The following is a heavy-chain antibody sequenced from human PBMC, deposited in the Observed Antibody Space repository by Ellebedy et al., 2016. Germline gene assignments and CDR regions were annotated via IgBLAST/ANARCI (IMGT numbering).Heavy chain of an antibody. V-gene: IGHV3-30-3*01. CDR3: ARDSEAYGSGDLDY. CDR1: GFTFSSYA. CDR2: ISYDGSNK. J-gene: IGHJ4*02. Sequence: GGSLRLSXAASGFTFSSYAMHWVRQAPGKGLEWVAVISYDGSNKYYADSVKGRFTISRDNAKNSLYLQMNSLRAEDTAVYYCARDSEAYGSGDLDYWGQGTLVTVSS. D-gene: IGHD3-10*01.